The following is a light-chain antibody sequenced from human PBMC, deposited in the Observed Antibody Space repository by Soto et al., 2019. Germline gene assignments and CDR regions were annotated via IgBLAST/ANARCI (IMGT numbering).Light chain of an antibody. J-gene: IGKJ1*01. CDR2: KAS. Sequence: DIQVTQSPSTLSASVGGTVTITCRASRSISSWLAWYQQKPGKAPKLLIYKASTLKSGVPSRFSGSGSGTEFTLTISSLQPDDFATYYCQHYNSYSEAFGQGTKVDIK. V-gene: IGKV1-5*03. CDR1: RSISSW. CDR3: QHYNSYSEA.